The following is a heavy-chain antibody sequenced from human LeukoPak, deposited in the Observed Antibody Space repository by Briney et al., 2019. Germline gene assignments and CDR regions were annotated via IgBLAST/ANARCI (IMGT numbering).Heavy chain of an antibody. J-gene: IGHJ4*02. CDR1: GGTFSSYA. Sequence: ASVKVSCKASGGTFSSYAISWVRQAPGQGLEWMGGVIPIFGTANYAQKFQGRVTITADESTSTAYMELSSLRSEDTAVYYCARGGDIVVVPAAMRFDYWGQGTLVTVSS. CDR3: ARGGDIVVVPAAMRFDY. V-gene: IGHV1-69*13. CDR2: VIPIFGTA. D-gene: IGHD2-2*01.